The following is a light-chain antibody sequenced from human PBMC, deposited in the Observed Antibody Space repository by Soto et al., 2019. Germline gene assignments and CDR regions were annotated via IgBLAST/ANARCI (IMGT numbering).Light chain of an antibody. J-gene: IGKJ2*01. CDR2: QAS. CDR1: QSINIW. Sequence: DIQMTQSPSTLSASVGDRVTITCRASQSINIWLAWYQQKPGKAPKVLIHQASLLESGVPSRLSGSGSGTKFTLTIRSLQPDDFATYYCQKYSGSSPFGQGTKVEIK. CDR3: QKYSGSSP. V-gene: IGKV1-5*03.